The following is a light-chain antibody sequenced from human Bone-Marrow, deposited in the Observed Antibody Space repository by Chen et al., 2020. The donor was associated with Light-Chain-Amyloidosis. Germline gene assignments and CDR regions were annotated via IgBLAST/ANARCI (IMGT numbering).Light chain of an antibody. CDR1: SSDVVGYNH. CDR2: EVS. Sequence: QSALNQPASVSESPGQSITISCTGTSSDVVGYNHVSWYQHHPGKAPKLMIYEVSNCPSGISNRFSGSKSGNTASLSISGLQAEDDADYYCSSYTSSVSYVFGSGTKVTVL. J-gene: IGLJ1*01. CDR3: SSYTSSVSYV. V-gene: IGLV2-14*01.